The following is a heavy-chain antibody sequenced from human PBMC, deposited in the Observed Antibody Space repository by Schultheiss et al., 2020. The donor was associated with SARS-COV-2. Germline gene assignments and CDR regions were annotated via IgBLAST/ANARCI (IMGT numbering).Heavy chain of an antibody. V-gene: IGHV3-30*03. Sequence: GGSLRLSCAASGFTFSSYGMHWVRQAPGKGLEWVAVISYDGSNKYYADSVKGRFTISRDNAKNSLYLQMNSLRAEDTAVYYCARDWFGDYWGQGTLVTVSS. CDR2: ISYDGSNK. CDR3: ARDWFGDY. CDR1: GFTFSSYG. J-gene: IGHJ4*02. D-gene: IGHD3-10*01.